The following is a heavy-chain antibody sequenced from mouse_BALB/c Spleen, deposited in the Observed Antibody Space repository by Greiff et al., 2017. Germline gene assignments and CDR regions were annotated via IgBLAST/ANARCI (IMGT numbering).Heavy chain of an antibody. Sequence: VQLQQSGPDLVAPSQSLSITCTVSGFSLTSYGVHWVRQPPGKGLEWLVVIWSDGSTTYNSALKSRLSISKDNSKSQVFLKMNSLQTDDTAMYYCARHDYRYDEDYAMDYWGQGTSVTVSS. CDR1: GFSLTSYG. V-gene: IGHV2-6-2*01. CDR2: IWSDGST. D-gene: IGHD2-14*01. CDR3: ARHDYRYDEDYAMDY. J-gene: IGHJ4*01.